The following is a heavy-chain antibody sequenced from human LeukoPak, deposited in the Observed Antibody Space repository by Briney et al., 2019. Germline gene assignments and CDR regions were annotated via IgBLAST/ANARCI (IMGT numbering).Heavy chain of an antibody. V-gene: IGHV4-4*09. D-gene: IGHD3-10*01. CDR2: IYATAST. J-gene: IGHJ5*02. Sequence: SETLSLTCTVSGGTISSYYWSWLRQPPGKGLEWIGYIYATASTNYNPSLKSRVTISVDTSKNQFSLNLRSVTAADTAVYYCARHGSVRSPLGPWGQGTLVTVSS. CDR1: GGTISSYY. CDR3: ARHGSVRSPLGP.